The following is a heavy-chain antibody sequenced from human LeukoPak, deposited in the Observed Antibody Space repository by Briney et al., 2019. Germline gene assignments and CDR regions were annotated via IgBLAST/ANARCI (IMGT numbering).Heavy chain of an antibody. J-gene: IGHJ4*02. Sequence: GGSLRLSCAASGFTFSSYWMHWIRQAPGKGLVWVSRINSDGSSTSYADSVKGRFTISRDNAKNTLYLRMNSLRAEDTAVYYCARLPPAEMATIGSVGYWGQGTLVTVSS. V-gene: IGHV3-74*01. CDR2: INSDGSST. D-gene: IGHD5-24*01. CDR3: ARLPPAEMATIGSVGY. CDR1: GFTFSSYW.